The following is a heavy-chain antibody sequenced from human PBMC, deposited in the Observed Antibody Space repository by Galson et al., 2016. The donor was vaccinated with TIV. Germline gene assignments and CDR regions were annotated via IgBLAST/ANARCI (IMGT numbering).Heavy chain of an antibody. CDR2: ISRRGFNT. Sequence: SLRLSCAASGFIFNSFAMSWVRQAPGKGLQWVLAISRRGFNTYYADSAKGRFTISRDNSKNTLYLQMNSVRADDTAVYYCAKEAGTDYYYGMDVWGQGTTVTVSS. CDR3: AKEAGTDYYYGMDV. V-gene: IGHV3-23*01. J-gene: IGHJ6*02. CDR1: GFIFNSFA. D-gene: IGHD1/OR15-1a*01.